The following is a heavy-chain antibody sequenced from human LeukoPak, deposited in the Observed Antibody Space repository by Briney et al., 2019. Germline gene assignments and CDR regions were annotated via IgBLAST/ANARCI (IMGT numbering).Heavy chain of an antibody. CDR2: IYYSGST. J-gene: IGHJ6*02. CDR1: GGSISSYY. V-gene: IGHV4-59*01. Sequence: SETLSLTCTVSGGSISSYYWSWIRQPPGKGLEWIGYIYYSGSTNYNPSLKSRVTISVDTSKNQFSLKLSSVTAADTAVYYCVRAVAVYYYGMDVWGQGTTVTVSS. D-gene: IGHD6-19*01. CDR3: VRAVAVYYYGMDV.